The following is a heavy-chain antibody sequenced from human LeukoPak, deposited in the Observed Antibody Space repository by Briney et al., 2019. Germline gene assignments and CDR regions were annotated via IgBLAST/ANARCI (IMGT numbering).Heavy chain of an antibody. J-gene: IGHJ4*02. V-gene: IGHV5-51*01. CDR3: ARHLTGYTDYFDY. CDR2: IYPGDSDT. Sequence: GESLKISCKGSGYSFTSYWIGWVRQMPGKGLEWMGIIYPGDSDTRYSPSFQGQVTISADKSISTAYLQWGSLKASDTAMYYCARHLTGYTDYFDYWGQGTLVTVSS. D-gene: IGHD3-9*01. CDR1: GYSFTSYW.